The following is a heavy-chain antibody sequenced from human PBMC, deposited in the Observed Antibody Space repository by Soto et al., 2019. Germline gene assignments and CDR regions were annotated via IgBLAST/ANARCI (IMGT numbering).Heavy chain of an antibody. D-gene: IGHD5-18*01. CDR1: GYSFTSYW. J-gene: IGHJ6*02. V-gene: IGHV5-51*01. Sequence: GESLKISCMGSGYSFTSYWIGWVRQMPGKGMEWTGIVYPGDSDTRYSPSFQGQVTISADKSISTAYLQWSSLKASDTAMYYYASCLDTPISHLDFYYSGIDVKGQGTSV. CDR3: ASCLDTPISHLDFYYSGIDV. CDR2: VYPGDSDT.